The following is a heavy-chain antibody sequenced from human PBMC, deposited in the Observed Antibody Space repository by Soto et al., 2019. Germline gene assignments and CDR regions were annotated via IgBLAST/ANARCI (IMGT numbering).Heavy chain of an antibody. D-gene: IGHD2-15*01. Sequence: QVQLVESGGGVVQPGRSLRLSCAASGFTFSSYAMHWVRQAPGKGLEWVAVISYDGSNKYYADSVKGRFTISRDNSKNTLYLHMNSLRAEDTAVYYCAREFEVADGMDVWGQGTTVTVSS. CDR1: GFTFSSYA. V-gene: IGHV3-30-3*01. CDR3: AREFEVADGMDV. J-gene: IGHJ6*02. CDR2: ISYDGSNK.